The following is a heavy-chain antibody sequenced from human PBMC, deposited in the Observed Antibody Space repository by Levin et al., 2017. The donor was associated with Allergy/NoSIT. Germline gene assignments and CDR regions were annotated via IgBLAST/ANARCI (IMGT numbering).Heavy chain of an antibody. Sequence: GGSLRLSCAASGFTFSSYAMSWVRQASGKGLEWVSAISGSGGSKYYADSVKGRFTISRDDSTDTLSLQMNSLRAEDTAVYYCAKDHRGYSYGQRYWYFDRWGRGTLVTVSS. D-gene: IGHD5-18*01. V-gene: IGHV3-23*01. CDR3: AKDHRGYSYGQRYWYFDR. J-gene: IGHJ2*01. CDR2: ISGSGGSK. CDR1: GFTFSSYA.